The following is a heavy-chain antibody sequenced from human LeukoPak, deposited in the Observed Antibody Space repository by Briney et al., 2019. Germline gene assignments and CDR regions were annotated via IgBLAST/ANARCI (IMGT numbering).Heavy chain of an antibody. Sequence: ASVKVSCKASGYTFTSYYMHWVRQAPGQGLEWMGIINPSGGSTSYAQKFQGRVTMTRDTSTRTVYMELSSLRSEDTAVYYCARGGYGSGSYYRNYDAFDIWGQGTMVTVSS. J-gene: IGHJ3*02. D-gene: IGHD3-10*01. CDR2: INPSGGST. CDR3: ARGGYGSGSYYRNYDAFDI. V-gene: IGHV1-46*01. CDR1: GYTFTSYY.